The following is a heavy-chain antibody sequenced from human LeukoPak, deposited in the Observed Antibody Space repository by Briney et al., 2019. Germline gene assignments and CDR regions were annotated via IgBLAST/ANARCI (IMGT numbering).Heavy chain of an antibody. J-gene: IGHJ3*01. D-gene: IGHD3-9*01. CDR1: GFTFSNAW. CDR2: IKRKTDGGTT. CDR3: TTFDFAAFDV. V-gene: IGHV3-15*01. Sequence: GGSLRLSCAAPGFTFSNAWMSWVRQAPGKGLEWVGRIKRKTDGGTTDYGAPVKGRFTVSRDDSKNTLYLQMNSLKSEDTAVYYCTTFDFAAFDVWGQGTMVTVSS.